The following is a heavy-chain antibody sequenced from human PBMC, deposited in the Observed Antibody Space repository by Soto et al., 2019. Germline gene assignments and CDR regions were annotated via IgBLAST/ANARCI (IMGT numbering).Heavy chain of an antibody. CDR1: GFTFSSYA. Sequence: PGGSLRLSCAASGFTFSSYAMPWVRQAPGKGLEGVAIISYDGSNKYYADSVKGRFTISRDNSKNTLYLQMNSLRAEDTAVYYCARDWRGVIVVVPAAMGWFDPWGQGTLVTVSS. CDR2: ISYDGSNK. V-gene: IGHV3-30-3*01. CDR3: ARDWRGVIVVVPAAMGWFDP. J-gene: IGHJ5*02. D-gene: IGHD2-2*01.